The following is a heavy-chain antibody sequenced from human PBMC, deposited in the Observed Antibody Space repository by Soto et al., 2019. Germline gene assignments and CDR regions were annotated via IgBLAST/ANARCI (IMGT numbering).Heavy chain of an antibody. Sequence: GGSLRLSCRASGFTFKGYTMNWLRQAPGKGLEWVSSISSRSDYIHYADSVKGRFTISRDNAENSLSVELTSLRVDDTALYYCARGASAPRTGTQPTRGVMDVWGQGTTVTVSS. J-gene: IGHJ6*02. CDR3: ARGASAPRTGTQPTRGVMDV. V-gene: IGHV3-21*04. CDR1: GFTFKGYT. D-gene: IGHD1-1*01. CDR2: ISSRSDYI.